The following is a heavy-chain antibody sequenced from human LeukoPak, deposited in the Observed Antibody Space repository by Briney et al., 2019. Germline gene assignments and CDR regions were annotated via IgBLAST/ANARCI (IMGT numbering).Heavy chain of an antibody. CDR3: AKDLPPGYSSSWYVSDV. Sequence: GGSLRLSCAASGFTFSTYGIHWVRQAPGKGLEWLAVISYDGSNKYYADSVKGRFTISRDNSKNTMYLEMNSLRVDDTAVYYCAKDLPPGYSSSWYVSDVWGQGTWSPSPQ. J-gene: IGHJ4*02. CDR2: ISYDGSNK. D-gene: IGHD6-13*01. CDR1: GFTFSTYG. V-gene: IGHV3-30*18.